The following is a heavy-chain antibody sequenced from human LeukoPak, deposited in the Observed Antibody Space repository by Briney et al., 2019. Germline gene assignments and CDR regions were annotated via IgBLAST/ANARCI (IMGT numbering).Heavy chain of an antibody. J-gene: IGHJ6*02. Sequence: AGSLSLTCTVTGCSLRSYWIHWIRHSPGRGLEWVARINGEGSRISYADSVRGRFTISRDNAKNTAYLQMNSLRAEDTALYYCARDPGYYYYGMDLWGQGTMVVVSS. V-gene: IGHV3-74*01. CDR2: INGEGSRI. CDR3: ARDPGYYYYGMDL. CDR1: GCSLRSYW.